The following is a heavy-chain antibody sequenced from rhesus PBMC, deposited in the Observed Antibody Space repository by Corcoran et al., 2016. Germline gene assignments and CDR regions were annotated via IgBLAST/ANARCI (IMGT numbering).Heavy chain of an antibody. Sequence: QVQLVQSGAEVKKPGSSVKVSCKASGYTFTDYYMHWGRQAPGQGLEWMGEINPTTGGANYAQKFQGRVPMTRDTSTSTAYMELSSLRSEDTAVYYCARFYGNYGLDSWGQGVVVTVSS. CDR2: INPTTGGA. CDR3: ARFYGNYGLDS. J-gene: IGHJ6*01. CDR1: GYTFTDYY. V-gene: IGHV1-138*01. D-gene: IGHD4-29*01.